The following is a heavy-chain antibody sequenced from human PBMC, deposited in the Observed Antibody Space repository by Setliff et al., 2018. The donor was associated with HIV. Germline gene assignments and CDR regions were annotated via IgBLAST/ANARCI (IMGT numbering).Heavy chain of an antibody. J-gene: IGHJ4*02. CDR2: MYYSGST. Sequence: SETLSLTCTVPGGSISSSSYYWGWVRQPPGKGLEWIGSMYYSGSTYYTPSLKSRITISLDTSKNQFSLRMRSVTAADTAVYYCARVFVDTAVLRVLEYYFDSWGRGTLVTVS. CDR3: ARVFVDTAVLRVLEYYFDS. CDR1: GGSISSSSYY. D-gene: IGHD5-18*01. V-gene: IGHV4-39*07.